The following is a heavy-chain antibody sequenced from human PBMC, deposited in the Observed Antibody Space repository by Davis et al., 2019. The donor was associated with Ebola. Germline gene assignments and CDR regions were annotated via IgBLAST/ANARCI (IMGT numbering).Heavy chain of an antibody. CDR1: GYTFTNYD. J-gene: IGHJ6*02. D-gene: IGHD6-13*01. Sequence: ASVTVSCKASGYTFTNYDINWVRQAPGQGLEWMGWMNPKSGNTGYEQKFQGRLTMTRNTSISTVYMELSSLTSEDTAVYYCARDWVSFNNYYYGMDFWGQGTTVTVSS. CDR2: MNPKSGNT. V-gene: IGHV1-8*02. CDR3: ARDWVSFNNYYYGMDF.